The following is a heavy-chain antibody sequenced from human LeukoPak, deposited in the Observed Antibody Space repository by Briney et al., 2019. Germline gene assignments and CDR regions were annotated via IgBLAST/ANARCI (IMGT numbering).Heavy chain of an antibody. D-gene: IGHD1-14*01. CDR3: ARTIKSGANDY. CDR1: GYTFTGYY. J-gene: IGHJ4*02. V-gene: IGHV1-2*02. CDR2: INPNSGGT. Sequence: ASVKVSCKASGYTFTGYYMHWVRQAPGQGLEWMGWINPNSGGTYYAQKFQGRVSMTRDTSISTAYMELSSLRSDDMAVYYCARTIKSGANDYWGQGTLVTVSS.